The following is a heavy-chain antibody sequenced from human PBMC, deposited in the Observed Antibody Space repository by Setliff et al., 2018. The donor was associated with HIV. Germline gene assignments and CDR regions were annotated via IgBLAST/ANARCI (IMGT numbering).Heavy chain of an antibody. V-gene: IGHV3-21*01. D-gene: IGHD3-3*01. CDR3: ARDYLYYNLYNGSPVYGMDV. CDR1: GFTFSNAW. CDR2: ISGSGTYI. Sequence: GGSLRLSCAASGFTFSNAWMNWVRQAPGKGPETVASISGSGTYIYYGESLKGRITISRDNAKNSLDLQIDSLRAEDAAVYYCARDYLYYNLYNGSPVYGMDVWGQGTTVTVSS. J-gene: IGHJ6*02.